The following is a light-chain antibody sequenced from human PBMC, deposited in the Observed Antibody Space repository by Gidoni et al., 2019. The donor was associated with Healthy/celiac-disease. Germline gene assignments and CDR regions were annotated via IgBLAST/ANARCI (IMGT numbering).Light chain of an antibody. CDR1: QSISSW. J-gene: IGKJ4*01. CDR3: QQYNSYSLL. Sequence: DIQMTQSPSTLSASVGDRVTITCRASQSISSWLAWYQQKPGKAPKLLIYDASSLESGVPSRFSGSGSRTEFTLTISSLQPDDFATYYCQQYNSYSLLFGGGTKVEIK. CDR2: DAS. V-gene: IGKV1-5*01.